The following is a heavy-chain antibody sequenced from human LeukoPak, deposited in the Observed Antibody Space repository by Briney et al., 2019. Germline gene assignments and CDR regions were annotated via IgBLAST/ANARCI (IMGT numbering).Heavy chain of an antibody. Sequence: PGGSLRLSCAASGFTFSSYSMNWVRQAPGKGLEWVSYISSSSSTIYYADSVKGRFTISRDNAKNSLYLQMNSLRAEDTAVYYCARENCGGDCPGHFDYWGQGTLVTVSS. D-gene: IGHD2-21*02. CDR2: ISSSSSTI. V-gene: IGHV3-48*04. CDR1: GFTFSSYS. CDR3: ARENCGGDCPGHFDY. J-gene: IGHJ4*02.